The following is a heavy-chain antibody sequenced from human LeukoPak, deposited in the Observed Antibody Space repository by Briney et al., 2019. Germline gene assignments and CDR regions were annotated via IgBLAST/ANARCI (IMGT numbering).Heavy chain of an antibody. CDR2: INWNGGST. CDR3: ARDGVVVVPAAFDY. Sequence: PGGSLRLSCAAPGFTFDDYGMSWVRQAPGKGLEWVSGINWNGGSTGYADSVKGRFTISRDNAKNSLYLQMNSLRAEDTALYYCARDGVVVVPAAFDYWRQGTLVTVSS. V-gene: IGHV3-20*04. D-gene: IGHD2-2*01. J-gene: IGHJ4*02. CDR1: GFTFDDYG.